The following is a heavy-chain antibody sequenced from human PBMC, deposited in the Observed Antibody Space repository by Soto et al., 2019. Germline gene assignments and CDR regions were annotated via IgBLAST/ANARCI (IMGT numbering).Heavy chain of an antibody. V-gene: IGHV1-18*01. CDR1: GYPFTSYG. Sequence: QGQLLQSGDEVKTPGASVRVSCRASGYPFTSYGISWVRQAPGQGLEWVAWISAYNGKRDTAQKFQDRVTMTLDTSTDTSHMDLGDLTSADTDVYYCARGRIVASIHDAFEIWGQGTKVTVSS. D-gene: IGHD5-12*01. CDR3: ARGRIVASIHDAFEI. J-gene: IGHJ3*02. CDR2: ISAYNGKR.